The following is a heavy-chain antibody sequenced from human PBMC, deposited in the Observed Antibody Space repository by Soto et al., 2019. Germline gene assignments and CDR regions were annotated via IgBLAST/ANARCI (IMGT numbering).Heavy chain of an antibody. Sequence: QVHLVESGGGVVQPGRSLRLSCAGFGFPFTNYGMYWVRQAPGKGLEWVAVLSFDGSTENYADSVKGRFTISRDISKDKLYLAINGLEAEGFGCYYCAVPRADWCGYFPNDAFDMWGQGTMVTVSS. CDR2: LSFDGSTE. CDR3: AVPRADWCGYFPNDAFDM. J-gene: IGHJ3*02. CDR1: GFPFTNYG. V-gene: IGHV3-30*03. D-gene: IGHD2-21*01.